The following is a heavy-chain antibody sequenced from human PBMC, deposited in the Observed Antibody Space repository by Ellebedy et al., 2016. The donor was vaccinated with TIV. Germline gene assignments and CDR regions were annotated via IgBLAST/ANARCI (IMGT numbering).Heavy chain of an antibody. J-gene: IGHJ4*02. CDR2: INPSDVDT. CDR3: ARTPRIAARYPYEY. CDR1: GYTFTSYY. D-gene: IGHD6-6*01. V-gene: IGHV1-46*01. Sequence: ASVKVSXKASGYTFTSYYLHWVRQSPGQRLEWMGIINPSDVDTRYAQKFQGRVTMTRDTSTSRVYMELSSLRSDDAAVYYCARTPRIAARYPYEYWGQGTLVTVSS.